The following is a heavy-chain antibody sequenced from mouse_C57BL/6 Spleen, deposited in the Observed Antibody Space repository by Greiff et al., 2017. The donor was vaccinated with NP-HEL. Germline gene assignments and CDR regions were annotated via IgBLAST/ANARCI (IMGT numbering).Heavy chain of an antibody. CDR3: TRGSSGYGY. V-gene: IGHV1-15*01. Sequence: VQLQQSGAELVRPGASVTLSCKASGYTFTDYEMHWVKQTPVHGLEWIGAIDPETGGTAYNQKFKGKAILTADKSSSTAYMELRSLTSEDSAVYYCTRGSSGYGYWGQGTTLTVTS. J-gene: IGHJ2*01. CDR1: GYTFTDYE. D-gene: IGHD3-2*02. CDR2: IDPETGGT.